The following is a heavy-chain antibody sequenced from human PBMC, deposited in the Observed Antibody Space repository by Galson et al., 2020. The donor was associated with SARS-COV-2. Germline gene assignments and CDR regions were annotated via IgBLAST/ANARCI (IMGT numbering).Heavy chain of an antibody. CDR2: VQFDGSDA. CDR3: AKVKSPYSSCCSPLDH. J-gene: IGHJ4*02. CDR1: GFTFSNYA. V-gene: IGHV3-30-3*01. D-gene: IGHD2-15*01. Sequence: GGSLRLSCVASGFTFSNYAMHWVRQAPGKGLEWVAIVQFDGSDADYSDSVKGRFTISRDNSNNTLSLEMNCLRHDDTAVYYCAKVKSPYSSCCSPLDHWGRGTLVTVSS.